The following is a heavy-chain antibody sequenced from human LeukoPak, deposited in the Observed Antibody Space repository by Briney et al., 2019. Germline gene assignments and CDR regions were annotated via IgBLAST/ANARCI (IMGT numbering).Heavy chain of an antibody. CDR1: GVSISSSNW. J-gene: IGHJ4*02. Sequence: SGTLSLTCAVSGVSISSSNWGSWVRQPPGKGLEWIGEIYSRGNTNYNQSLKSRVTTSVHKSKNQFSLNLSSVPAADTAVYYCAIRYSSSLLGDFFDYWGQGNLVTVSS. CDR2: IYSRGNT. V-gene: IGHV4-4*02. D-gene: IGHD6-13*01. CDR3: AIRYSSSLLGDFFDY.